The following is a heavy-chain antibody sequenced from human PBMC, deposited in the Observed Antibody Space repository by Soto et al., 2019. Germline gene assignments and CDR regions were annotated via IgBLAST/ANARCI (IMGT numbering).Heavy chain of an antibody. J-gene: IGHJ3*02. V-gene: IGHV3-23*01. CDR2: ISGSGGST. CDR1: GFTFSGYA. D-gene: IGHD3-3*01. CDR3: AKARGDFWSGYYRHDAFDI. Sequence: GGSLRLSCAASGFTFSGYAMSWVRQAPGKGLEWVSAISGSGGSTYYADSVKGRFTISRDNSKNTLYLQMNSLRAEDTAVYYCAKARGDFWSGYYRHDAFDIWGQGTMVTVSS.